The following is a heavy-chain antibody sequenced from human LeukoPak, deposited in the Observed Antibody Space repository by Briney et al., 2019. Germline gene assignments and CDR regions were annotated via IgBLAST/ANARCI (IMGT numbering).Heavy chain of an antibody. Sequence: GGSLRLSCAASGFTFSSYSMNWVRQAPGKGLEWVSYISSSSSTIYYADSVKGRFTISRDNAKNSLYLQMNSLRAEDTAVYYCARDARAYCGGDCYPDYWGQGTLVTVTS. V-gene: IGHV3-48*04. D-gene: IGHD2-21*02. J-gene: IGHJ4*02. CDR3: ARDARAYCGGDCYPDY. CDR2: ISSSSSTI. CDR1: GFTFSSYS.